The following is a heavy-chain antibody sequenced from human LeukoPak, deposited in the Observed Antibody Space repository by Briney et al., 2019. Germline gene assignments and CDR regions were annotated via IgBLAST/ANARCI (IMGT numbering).Heavy chain of an antibody. D-gene: IGHD1-7*01. V-gene: IGHV3-23*01. CDR2: ISGSGGST. Sequence: GGSLRLSCAASGFTFSSYAMSWVRQAPGKGLEWVSAISGSGGSTYYADSVKGRFTISRDNAENSLYLQMNSLRAEDTAVYYCARANNWNYPYYFDYWGQGTLVTVSS. CDR1: GFTFSSYA. CDR3: ARANNWNYPYYFDY. J-gene: IGHJ4*02.